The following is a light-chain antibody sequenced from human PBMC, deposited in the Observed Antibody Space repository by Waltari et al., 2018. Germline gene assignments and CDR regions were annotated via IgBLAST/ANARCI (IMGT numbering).Light chain of an antibody. CDR2: DVS. CDR1: SNDIGSYNF. V-gene: IGLV2-23*02. CDR3: FSYAGSNSFA. J-gene: IGLJ2*01. Sequence: QSALTQPASVSGSPGQSITVSCIGTSNDIGSYNFVSWFQQHPGRAPKLMIYDVSERPLGVSNRFFGSKSGNPASLTISGLQAEDEADYYCFSYAGSNSFAFGGGTRVTVL.